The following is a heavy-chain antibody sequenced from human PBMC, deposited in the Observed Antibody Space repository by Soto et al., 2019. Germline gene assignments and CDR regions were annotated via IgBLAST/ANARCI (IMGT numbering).Heavy chain of an antibody. CDR1: GFTFDDYA. CDR2: ISWNSGSI. Sequence: EVQLVEAGGGLVQPGRSLRLSCAGTGFTFDDYAMHWVRQAPGKGLEWVSGISWNSGSIGYADSVKGRFTISRDNAKNPLYLQMNSLRAEDTALYYCVKGTNSRLYYFDSWGQGTLVTVSS. J-gene: IGHJ4*02. V-gene: IGHV3-9*01. D-gene: IGHD3-22*01. CDR3: VKGTNSRLYYFDS.